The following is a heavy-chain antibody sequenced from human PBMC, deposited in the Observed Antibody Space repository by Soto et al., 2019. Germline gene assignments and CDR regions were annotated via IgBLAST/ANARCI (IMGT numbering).Heavy chain of an antibody. V-gene: IGHV3-33*06. CDR1: GCNFRSYG. J-gene: IGHJ5*02. CDR2: IWYDGSNK. D-gene: IGHD3-3*01. Sequence: GGSLRLSRAASGCNFRSYGVHRVRQAPGKGLEWVAVIWYDGSNKYYADSVKGRFTISRDNSKNTLYLQMNSLRAEDTAVYYCAKAALRFLEWTLNWFDLWGQGTLVTVYS. CDR3: AKAALRFLEWTLNWFDL.